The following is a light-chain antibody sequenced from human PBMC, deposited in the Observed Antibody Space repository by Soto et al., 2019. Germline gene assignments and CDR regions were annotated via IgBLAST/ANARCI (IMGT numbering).Light chain of an antibody. CDR2: GVS. J-gene: IGKJ5*01. CDR1: QSVNLY. V-gene: IGKV3-15*01. Sequence: EVVLTQSPATLSVSPGEGATLSCRASQSVNLYLAWYQQKPGQAPRVIIYGVSTRATGVPGRFSGSGSGTEFTLTISTLQSEDFGVYYCQQYNNWPFTFGQGTRLEIK. CDR3: QQYNNWPFT.